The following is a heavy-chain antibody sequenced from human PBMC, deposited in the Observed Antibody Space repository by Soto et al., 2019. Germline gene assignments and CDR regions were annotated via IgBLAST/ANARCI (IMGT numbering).Heavy chain of an antibody. V-gene: IGHV4-34*01. CDR2: INHSGST. CDR3: ARSPYSSKMNWFDP. CDR1: GGSFSGSY. D-gene: IGHD6-13*01. Sequence: SETLSLTCAVYGGSFSGSYWSWIRQPPGKGLEWIGEINHSGSTNYNPSLKSRVTISVDTSKNQFSLKLSSVTAADTAVYYCARSPYSSKMNWFDPWGQGTLVTVSS. J-gene: IGHJ5*02.